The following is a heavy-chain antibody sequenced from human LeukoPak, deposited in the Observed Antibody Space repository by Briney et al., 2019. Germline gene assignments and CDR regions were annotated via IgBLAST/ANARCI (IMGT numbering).Heavy chain of an antibody. D-gene: IGHD2-2*01. Sequence: SETLSLTCTVSGGSISSGDYYWSWIRQPPGKGLEWIGYIYYSRSTYYNPSLKSRVTISVDTSKNQFSLKLSSVTAADTAVYYCARYCSSTSCYDYWGQGTLVTVSS. CDR3: ARYCSSTSCYDY. CDR1: GGSISSGDYY. V-gene: IGHV4-30-4*08. CDR2: IYYSRST. J-gene: IGHJ4*02.